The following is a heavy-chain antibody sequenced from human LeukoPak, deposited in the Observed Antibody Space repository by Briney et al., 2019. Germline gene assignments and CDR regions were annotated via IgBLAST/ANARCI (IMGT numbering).Heavy chain of an antibody. CDR2: IYHSGST. CDR3: ARAYGKYYYYMDV. J-gene: IGHJ6*03. D-gene: IGHD4-17*01. CDR1: GYSISSGYY. Sequence: SETLSLTCTVSGYSISSGYYWGWIRQPPGKGLEWIGSIYHSGSTYYNPSLKSRVTISVDTSKNQFSLKLSSVTAADTAVYYCARAYGKYYYYMDVWGKGTTVTVSS. V-gene: IGHV4-38-2*02.